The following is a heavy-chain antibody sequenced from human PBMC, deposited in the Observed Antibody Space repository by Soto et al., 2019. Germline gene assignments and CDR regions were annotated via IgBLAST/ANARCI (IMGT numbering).Heavy chain of an antibody. CDR1: GFTFSNSW. V-gene: IGHV3-49*04. CDR2: IRSEGYGGAA. CDR3: TRSGTDYRDFDY. D-gene: IGHD1-26*01. J-gene: IGHJ4*02. Sequence: GGSLRLSCAASGFTFSNSWVHWVRQVSGKGLEWVGFIRSEGYGGAAIYAASDQGRFTISRDDSKSSAYLQMNSLKTEDAGVYYCTRSGTDYRDFDYWGQGTLVTVS.